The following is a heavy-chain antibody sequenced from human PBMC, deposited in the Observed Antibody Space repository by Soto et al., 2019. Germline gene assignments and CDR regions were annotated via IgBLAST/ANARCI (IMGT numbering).Heavy chain of an antibody. Sequence: EVQLVESGGGLVQSGGSLRLSCAASGFTFSNYWMHWVRQVPGKGLVWVARMNWGGSDISYADSVKGRSTISRDNAKNTLYLQMNSLRAEDTAVYYCARAGGDYLGSKSERGAYFDGWGQGTLVTVSS. CDR3: ARAGGDYLGSKSERGAYFDG. D-gene: IGHD3-10*01. J-gene: IGHJ4*02. CDR1: GFTFSNYW. CDR2: MNWGGSDI. V-gene: IGHV3-74*03.